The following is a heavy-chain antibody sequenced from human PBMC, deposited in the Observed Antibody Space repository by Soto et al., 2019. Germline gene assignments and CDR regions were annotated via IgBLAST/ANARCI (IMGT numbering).Heavy chain of an antibody. V-gene: IGHV3-30*18. CDR3: AKDQKWYYYGSGSHEDYYYGMDV. CDR1: GFTFSSYG. CDR2: ISYDGSNK. Sequence: QVQLVESGGGVVQPGRSLRLSCAASGFTFSSYGMHWVRQAPGKGLEWVAVISYDGSNKYYADSVKGRFTISRDNSKNTLYLQMNSQRAEDTAVYYCAKDQKWYYYGSGSHEDYYYGMDVWGQGTTVTVSS. J-gene: IGHJ6*02. D-gene: IGHD3-10*01.